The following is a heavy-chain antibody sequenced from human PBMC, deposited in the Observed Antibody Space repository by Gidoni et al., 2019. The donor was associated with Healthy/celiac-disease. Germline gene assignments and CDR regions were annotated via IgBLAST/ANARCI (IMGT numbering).Heavy chain of an antibody. J-gene: IGHJ5*02. V-gene: IGHV1-2*04. CDR1: GYTFTGYY. CDR2: INPNSGGP. D-gene: IGHD6-19*01. CDR3: ARSGYSSGWYWFDP. Sequence: QVQLVQSGAEVKKPWASLKVSCKASGYTFTGYYMHWVRQAPGQGLEWLGWINPNSGGPNYAQKFQGWVTMTRDTSISTAYMELSRLRSDDTAVYYCARSGYSSGWYWFDPWGQGTLVTVSS.